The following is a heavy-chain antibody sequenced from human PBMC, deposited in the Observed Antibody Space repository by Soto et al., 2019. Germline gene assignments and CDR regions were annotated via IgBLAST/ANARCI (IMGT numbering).Heavy chain of an antibody. CDR2: IYTGGST. Sequence: EVQLVESGGDLVQPGGSLRLSCAASRFTVSSNYMSWVRQAPGKGLEWVSLIYTGGSTYYADSVKGRFTISRDNSKTTLYLKTNSLRAEDTAVYYCAIGHCSGGSCYSRGSYDFDYWGQGTLVTVSS. CDR1: RFTVSSNY. J-gene: IGHJ4*02. CDR3: AIGHCSGGSCYSRGSYDFDY. V-gene: IGHV3-66*01. D-gene: IGHD2-15*01.